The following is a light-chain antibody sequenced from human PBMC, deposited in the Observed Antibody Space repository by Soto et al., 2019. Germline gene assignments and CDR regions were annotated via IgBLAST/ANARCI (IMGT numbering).Light chain of an antibody. CDR2: EVS. CDR1: SSDVGGYNY. CDR3: SSYAGSNNPVV. Sequence: HSALTQPPSASGSPGQSVTISCTGTSSDVGGYNYVSWYQQHPGKAPKLMIYEVSKRPSGVPDRFSGSKSGNTASLTVSGLQAEDEADYYCSSYAGSNNPVVFGGGTKLTVL. J-gene: IGLJ2*01. V-gene: IGLV2-8*01.